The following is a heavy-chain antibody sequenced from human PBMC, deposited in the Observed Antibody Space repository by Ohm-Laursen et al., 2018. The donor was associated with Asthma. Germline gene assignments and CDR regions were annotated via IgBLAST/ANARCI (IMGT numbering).Heavy chain of an antibody. D-gene: IGHD1-26*01. J-gene: IGHJ6*02. CDR1: GFPFSLYA. CDR3: AREWGGMDV. CDR2: ISSDITTI. V-gene: IGHV3-48*01. Sequence: SLRLSCAASGFPFSLYAMDWVRQAPGKGLEWLLYISSDITTIYYADSVKGRFTISRDNAKNSLYLQMSNLRAEDTAVYYCAREWGGMDVWGPGTTVTVSS.